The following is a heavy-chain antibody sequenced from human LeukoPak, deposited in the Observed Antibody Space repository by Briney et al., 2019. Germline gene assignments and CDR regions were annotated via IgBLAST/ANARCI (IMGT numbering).Heavy chain of an antibody. CDR1: GFTFSSYG. Sequence: GRSLRLSCAASGFTFSSYGMHWVRQAPGKGLEWVAVISYDGSNKYYADSVKGRFTISRDNSKNTLYLQMNSLRAEDTAVYYCAQDRSYPYYDFWSGYYYYGMDVWGQGTTVTVSS. D-gene: IGHD3-3*01. CDR2: ISYDGSNK. CDR3: AQDRSYPYYDFWSGYYYYGMDV. J-gene: IGHJ6*02. V-gene: IGHV3-30*18.